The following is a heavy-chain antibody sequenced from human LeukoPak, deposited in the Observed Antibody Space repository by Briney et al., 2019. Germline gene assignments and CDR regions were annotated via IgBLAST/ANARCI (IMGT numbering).Heavy chain of an antibody. V-gene: IGHV4-59*01. Sequence: SETLSLTCTVSGGSISSYYWSWIRQPPGKGLEWIGYIYYSGSTNYNPSLKSRVTISVDTSKNQFSLKLSSVTAADTAVYYCARDGPVGDYIHGAFDIWGQGTMVTVSS. D-gene: IGHD4-17*01. CDR2: IYYSGST. CDR1: GGSISSYY. J-gene: IGHJ3*02. CDR3: ARDGPVGDYIHGAFDI.